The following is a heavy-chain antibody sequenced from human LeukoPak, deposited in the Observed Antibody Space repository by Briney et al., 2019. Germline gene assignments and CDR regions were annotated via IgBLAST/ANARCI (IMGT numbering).Heavy chain of an antibody. V-gene: IGHV3-7*03. Sequence: GGSLRLSCAASGFTFSSYWMNWARQAPGKGLEWVASINHNGNVNYYVDSVKGRFTISRDNAKNSLYLQMSNLRAEDTAVYYCASLHDYGDYWGQGTLVTVSS. J-gene: IGHJ4*02. CDR3: ASLHDYGDY. CDR1: GFTFSSYW. CDR2: INHNGNVN.